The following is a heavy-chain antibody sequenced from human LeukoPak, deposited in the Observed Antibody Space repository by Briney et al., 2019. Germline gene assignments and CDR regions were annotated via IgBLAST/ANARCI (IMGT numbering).Heavy chain of an antibody. Sequence: GGSLRLSCAASGFTFSSYGMHWVRQAPGKGLEWVAVIWYDGSNKYYADSVKGRFTISRDNSKNTLYLQMNSLRAEDTAVYYCVRERGPFDGFDIWGQGTMVTVSS. CDR3: VRERGPFDGFDI. V-gene: IGHV3-33*01. CDR2: IWYDGSNK. J-gene: IGHJ3*02. CDR1: GFTFSSYG.